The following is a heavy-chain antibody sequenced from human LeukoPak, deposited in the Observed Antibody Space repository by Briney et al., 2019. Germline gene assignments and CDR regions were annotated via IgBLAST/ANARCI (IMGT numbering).Heavy chain of an antibody. V-gene: IGHV5-51*01. CDR2: IYPGASDT. Sequence: GESLKISCKGSGYSFTSYWIGWVRQMRGKGLEWMGIIYPGASDTRYSPSFQGQVTISADKSISTAYLQWSSLKASDSAMYYCATNTMFRGIHAFDIWGQGTMVTVSS. J-gene: IGHJ3*02. CDR3: ATNTMFRGIHAFDI. D-gene: IGHD3-10*01. CDR1: GYSFTSYW.